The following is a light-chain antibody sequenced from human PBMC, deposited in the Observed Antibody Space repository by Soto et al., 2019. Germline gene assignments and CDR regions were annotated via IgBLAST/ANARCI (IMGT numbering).Light chain of an antibody. CDR2: AAS. Sequence: DIQMTQSPSSVSASVGDRVTIACRASQGISSYLAWYQQKPGKVPKLLIYAASTLQSGVPSRFSGSGSGTDFTLTISSLQPEDVATYYCQKYNSAPRTFGQGTKVEIK. V-gene: IGKV1-27*01. J-gene: IGKJ1*01. CDR3: QKYNSAPRT. CDR1: QGISSY.